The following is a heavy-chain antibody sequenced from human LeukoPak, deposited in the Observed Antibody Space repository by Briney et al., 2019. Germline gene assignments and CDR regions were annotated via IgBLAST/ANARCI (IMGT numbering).Heavy chain of an antibody. J-gene: IGHJ4*02. CDR2: ISYDGSDK. V-gene: IGHV3-30-3*01. D-gene: IGHD2-15*01. CDR1: GFTFSSYA. Sequence: GGSLRLSCAASGFTFSSYAMHWVRQAPGKGLEWVAVISYDGSDKYYADSVRGRFTISRDNSKNTLYLQMNSLRAEDTAVYYCASSGNSGNYWGQGTLVTVSS. CDR3: ASSGNSGNY.